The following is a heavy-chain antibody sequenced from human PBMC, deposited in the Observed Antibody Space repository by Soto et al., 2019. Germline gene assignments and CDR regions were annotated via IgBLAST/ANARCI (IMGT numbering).Heavy chain of an antibody. V-gene: IGHV4-59*01. CDR1: GGSISDYQ. J-gene: IGHJ4*02. Sequence: PSETLSLTCSISGGSISDYQWNWIRQPPGKGLEWIGYIYYSGRTNYNPSLKSRLTISLDTSTRQFSLRLRSVTAADTAVYYCARMRGLGEISPYLDLWGQRALVTVSS. CDR3: ARMRGLGEISPYLDL. CDR2: IYYSGRT. D-gene: IGHD3-16*01.